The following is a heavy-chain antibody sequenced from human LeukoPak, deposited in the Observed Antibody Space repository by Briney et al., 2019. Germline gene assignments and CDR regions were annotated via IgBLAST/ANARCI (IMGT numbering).Heavy chain of an antibody. V-gene: IGHV3-30*02. CDR3: AKVPGYPYYFDY. Sequence: GGSLRLSCAASGFTFSSYGMHWVRQAPGKGLEWVAFIRYDGSNKYYADSVKGRFTISRDNSKNTLYLQMNSLRAEDTAVYYCAKVPGYPYYFDYWGQGTLVTVSS. CDR1: GFTFSSYG. D-gene: IGHD3-9*01. J-gene: IGHJ4*02. CDR2: IRYDGSNK.